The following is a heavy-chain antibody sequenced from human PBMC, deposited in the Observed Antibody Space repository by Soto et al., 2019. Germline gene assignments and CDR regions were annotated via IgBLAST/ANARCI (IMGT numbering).Heavy chain of an antibody. Sequence: SQTLSLTCAISGDSVSSNNAAWNWIRQSPSRGLEWLGRTCYRSKWYNDYAVSVKSRITINPDTSKNQFSLQLNSVTPGDTAVYYCARGVAAPTWGNDYGMDVWGQGTTVTVSS. CDR1: GDSVSSNNAA. CDR3: ARGVAAPTWGNDYGMDV. D-gene: IGHD6-19*01. V-gene: IGHV6-1*01. J-gene: IGHJ6*02. CDR2: TCYRSKWYN.